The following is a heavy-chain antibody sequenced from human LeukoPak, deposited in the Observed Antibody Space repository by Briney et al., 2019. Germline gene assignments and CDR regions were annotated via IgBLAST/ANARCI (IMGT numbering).Heavy chain of an antibody. V-gene: IGHV3-23*01. CDR2: ISDSGGDT. CDR1: GFTFSSYA. J-gene: IGHJ3*02. D-gene: IGHD2-2*01. Sequence: GGSLRLSCAASGFTFSSYAMSWVRRAPGKGLEWVSAISDSGGDTFYADSVKGRFTISRDNSKNTLYLQMNSLRAEDTAVYYCAKDASQYQLLSYDAFDIWGQGTMVTVSS. CDR3: AKDASQYQLLSYDAFDI.